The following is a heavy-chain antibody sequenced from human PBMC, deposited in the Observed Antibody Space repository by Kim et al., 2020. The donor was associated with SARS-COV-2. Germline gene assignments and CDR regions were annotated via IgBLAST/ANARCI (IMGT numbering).Heavy chain of an antibody. CDR3: TRDRDSGSERVPYYYYGMDV. D-gene: IGHD1-26*01. CDR2: IRSNGYGGTT. V-gene: IGHV3-49*03. Sequence: GGSLRLSCTASGFTFGDYAMSWFRQAPGKGLEWVGFIRSNGYGGTTEYAASVKVRITISRDDSKSIAYLQMNSLKTEDTAVYYCTRDRDSGSERVPYYYYGMDVWGQGTTVTVSS. CDR1: GFTFGDYA. J-gene: IGHJ6*02.